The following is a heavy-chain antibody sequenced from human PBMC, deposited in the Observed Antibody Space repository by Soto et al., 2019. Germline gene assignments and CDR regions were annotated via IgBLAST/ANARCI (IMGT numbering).Heavy chain of an antibody. CDR2: IYSGGST. CDR1: GFTVSSNY. J-gene: IGHJ5*02. CDR3: ARDYYDSSGPNWFDT. D-gene: IGHD3-22*01. Sequence: GGSLRLSCAASGFTVSSNYMSWVRQAPGKGLEWVSVIYSGGSTYYADSVKGRFTISRDNSKNTLYLQMNSLRAEDTAVYYCARDYYDSSGPNWFDTWGQGTLVTVSS. V-gene: IGHV3-53*01.